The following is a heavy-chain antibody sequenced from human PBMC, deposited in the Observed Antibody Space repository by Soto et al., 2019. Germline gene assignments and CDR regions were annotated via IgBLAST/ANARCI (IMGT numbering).Heavy chain of an antibody. J-gene: IGHJ4*02. CDR3: EGGSAADY. V-gene: IGHV3-7*04. D-gene: IGHD6-6*01. CDR2: IRQDGSQR. CDR1: GFTFSSYA. Sequence: PGGSLRLSCAASGFTFSSYAMSWVRQAPGKGLEWVANIRQDGSQRHYADSVKGRFIISRDNARKSLSLQMNNLRVEDSAVYFCEGGSAADYWGQGTRVTVSS.